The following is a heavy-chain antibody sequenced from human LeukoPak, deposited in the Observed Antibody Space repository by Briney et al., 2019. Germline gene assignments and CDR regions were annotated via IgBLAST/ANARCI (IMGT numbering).Heavy chain of an antibody. J-gene: IGHJ6*03. CDR2: IYYSGST. CDR1: GGSISSSSYY. CDR3: ARVTTMVRGVPYYYYMDV. V-gene: IGHV4-39*07. D-gene: IGHD3-10*01. Sequence: SETLSLTCTVSGGSISSSSYYWGWIRQPPGKGLEWIGSIYYSGSTYYNPSLKSRVTISVDTSKNQFSLKLSSVTAADTAVYYCARVTTMVRGVPYYYYMDVWGKGTTVTVSS.